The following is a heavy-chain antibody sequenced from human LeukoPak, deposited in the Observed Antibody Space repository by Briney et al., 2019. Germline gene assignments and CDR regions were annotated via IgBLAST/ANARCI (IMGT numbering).Heavy chain of an antibody. CDR1: GGSISSYY. J-gene: IGHJ4*02. CDR3: ARGGNYGDYDGYFDY. CDR2: IYYSGST. D-gene: IGHD4-17*01. Sequence: PAETLSLTCTVSGGSISSYYWSWIRQPPGKGLEWIGYIYYSGSTNYNPSLRSRVTISVDTSKNQFSLKLSSVTAADTAVYYCARGGNYGDYDGYFDYWGQGTLVTVSS. V-gene: IGHV4-59*08.